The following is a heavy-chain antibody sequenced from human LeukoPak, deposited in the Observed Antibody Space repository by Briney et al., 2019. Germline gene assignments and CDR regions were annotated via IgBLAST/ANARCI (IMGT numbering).Heavy chain of an antibody. CDR1: GYTFTGYN. Sequence: ASVKVSCKASGYTFTGYNVHWVRQAPGQGLEWMGWINPNSGGTNYAQKFQGRVTMTRDTSISTAYMELSRLSSDDTAIYYCARDAGSRGCIAYWGQGSQITVSS. CDR2: INPNSGGT. D-gene: IGHD6-19*01. J-gene: IGHJ4*02. CDR3: ARDAGSRGCIAY. V-gene: IGHV1-2*02.